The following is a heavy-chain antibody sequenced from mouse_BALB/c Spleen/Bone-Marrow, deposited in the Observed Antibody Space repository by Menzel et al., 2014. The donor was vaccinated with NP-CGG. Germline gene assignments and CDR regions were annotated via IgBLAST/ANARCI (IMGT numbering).Heavy chain of an antibody. D-gene: IGHD1-1*01. V-gene: IGHV1-9*01. CDR3: AREDYYGSSYGDY. Sequence: QVQLKESGAELMKPGASVKISCKATGYTFSSYWIEWVKQRAGHGLEWIGEILPGSGSTNYNEKFKGKATFTADTSSNTAYMQLSSLTSEDSAVYYCAREDYYGSSYGDYWGQGTTLTVSS. J-gene: IGHJ2*01. CDR1: GYTFSSYW. CDR2: ILPGSGST.